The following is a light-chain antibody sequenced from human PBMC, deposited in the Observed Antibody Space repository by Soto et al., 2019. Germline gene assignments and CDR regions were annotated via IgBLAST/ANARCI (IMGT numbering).Light chain of an antibody. J-gene: IGKJ2*01. CDR1: QSVSSN. Sequence: EIVMTQSPATLSVSTGERATLSCRASQSVSSNLAWYQQTPGQAPRLLIYGASTRATGIPARFSGSGSGTEFTLTISSLQSEDFAVYYCQQYNNWPPWYTFGQGTKLEIK. CDR3: QQYNNWPPWYT. CDR2: GAS. V-gene: IGKV3-15*01.